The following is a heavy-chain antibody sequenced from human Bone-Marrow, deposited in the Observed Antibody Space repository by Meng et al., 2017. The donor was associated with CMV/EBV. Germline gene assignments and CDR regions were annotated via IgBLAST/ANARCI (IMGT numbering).Heavy chain of an antibody. CDR2: INWNGGST. V-gene: IGHV3-20*04. CDR1: GFTFDDYG. J-gene: IGHJ4*02. Sequence: GESLKISCAASGFTFDDYGMSWVRQAPGKGLEWVSGINWNGGSTGYADSVKGRFTISRDNAKNTMYLQMNSLKVEDTAIYYCTRDIGGVGAYWGQGTLVTVYS. CDR3: TRDIGGVGAY. D-gene: IGHD3-3*01.